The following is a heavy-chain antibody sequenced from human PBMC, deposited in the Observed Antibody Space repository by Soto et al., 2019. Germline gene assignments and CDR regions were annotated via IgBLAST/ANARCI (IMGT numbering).Heavy chain of an antibody. J-gene: IGHJ5*02. V-gene: IGHV4-39*01. CDR1: GGSISSSSYY. Sequence: PSATLSLTCTVSGGSISSSSYYWGWIRQPPGKGLEWIGSIYYSGSTYYNPSLKSRVTISVDTSKNQFSLKLSSVTAADTAVYYCARLNINWFDPWGQGTLVTVSS. CDR2: IYYSGST. CDR3: ARLNINWFDP.